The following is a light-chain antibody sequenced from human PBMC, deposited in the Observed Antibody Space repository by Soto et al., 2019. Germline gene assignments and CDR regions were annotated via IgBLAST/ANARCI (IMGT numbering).Light chain of an antibody. CDR3: SSYTSSSYTSSSTLYV. CDR1: SNDVGGYNY. CDR2: DVS. V-gene: IGLV2-14*01. J-gene: IGLJ1*01. Sequence: QSALTQPASVSGSPGQSITISCTGTSNDVGGYNYVSWYQQYPGKAPKLMIYDVSNWPSGVSNRFSGSKSGNTASLTISGLQAEDEADYYCSSYTSSSYTSSSTLYVFGTGTKLTVL.